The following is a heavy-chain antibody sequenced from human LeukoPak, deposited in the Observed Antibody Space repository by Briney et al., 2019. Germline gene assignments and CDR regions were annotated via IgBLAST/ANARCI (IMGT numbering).Heavy chain of an antibody. V-gene: IGHV3-21*01. D-gene: IGHD1-26*01. CDR1: GFPFSSYS. Sequence: GGSLRLSCAASGFPFSSYSMNWVRQAPGKGLEWVSCISRSSSYIYYADSVKGRFTISRDNAKNSLYLQMNSLRAEDTAVYYCAKDSGSYYAGVGFDYWGQGTLVTVSS. CDR3: AKDSGSYYAGVGFDY. CDR2: ISRSSSYI. J-gene: IGHJ4*02.